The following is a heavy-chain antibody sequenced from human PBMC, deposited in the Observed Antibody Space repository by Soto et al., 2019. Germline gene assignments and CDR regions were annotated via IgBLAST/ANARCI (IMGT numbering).Heavy chain of an antibody. V-gene: IGHV1-2*02. CDR1: GYTFTDYY. J-gene: IGHJ4*02. CDR3: ARRKGDYYDSSGYHYYFDY. CDR2: INPNSGGT. D-gene: IGHD3-22*01. Sequence: ASVKVSCKASGYTFTDYYVHWVRQAPGQGLEWMGWINPNSGGTRSAQKFQGRVTMTRDTSISTAYMELSRLRSDDTAVYYCARRKGDYYDSSGYHYYFDYWGQGTLVTVSS.